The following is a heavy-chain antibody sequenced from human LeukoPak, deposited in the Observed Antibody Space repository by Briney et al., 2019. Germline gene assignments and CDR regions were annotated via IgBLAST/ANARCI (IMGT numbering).Heavy chain of an antibody. CDR1: GGSVSDYY. CDR3: ARVPLQIVGATYFDY. V-gene: IGHV4-34*01. D-gene: IGHD1-26*01. J-gene: IGHJ4*02. CDR2: INHSGST. Sequence: SETLSLTCTVSGGSVSDYYWSWIRQPPGKGLEWIGEINHSGSTNYNPSLKSRVTISVDTSKNQFSLKLSSVTAADTAVYYCARVPLQIVGATYFDYWGQGTLVTVSS.